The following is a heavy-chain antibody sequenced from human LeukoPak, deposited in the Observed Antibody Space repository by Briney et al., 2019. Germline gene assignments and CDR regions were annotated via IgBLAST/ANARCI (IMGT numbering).Heavy chain of an antibody. CDR1: GFTFSNAW. CDR3: ITALGYSHGRDY. D-gene: IGHD5-18*01. V-gene: IGHV3-15*01. CDR2: IKSKTDGGTT. J-gene: IGHJ4*02. Sequence: GGSLRLSCAASGFTFSNAWMSWVRQAPGKGLEWVGRIKSKTDGGTTDYAAPVKGRFTISRDDSKNTLYLQMNSLESEDTAVYYCITALGYSHGRDYWGQGTLVTVSS.